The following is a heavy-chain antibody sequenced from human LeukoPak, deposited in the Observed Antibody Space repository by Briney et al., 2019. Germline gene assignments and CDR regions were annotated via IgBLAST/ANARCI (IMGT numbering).Heavy chain of an antibody. Sequence: SQTLSLTCAISGDSVSSNSSACNWIRQSPPRGLEWLGRTYYRSKWYNDYAVSVKSRITINPDTSKNQFSLQLTSVTPEDTAVYYCARGGQGDGYSADEAFDFWGQGTMVTVSS. CDR3: ARGGQGDGYSADEAFDF. CDR1: GDSVSSNSSA. D-gene: IGHD5-24*01. V-gene: IGHV6-1*01. CDR2: TYYRSKWYN. J-gene: IGHJ3*01.